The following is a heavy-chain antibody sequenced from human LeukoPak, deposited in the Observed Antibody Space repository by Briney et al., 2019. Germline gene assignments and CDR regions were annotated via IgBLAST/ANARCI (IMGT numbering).Heavy chain of an antibody. CDR2: IYYSGST. J-gene: IGHJ4*02. V-gene: IGHV4-39*01. CDR3: ARRASGGWYQDY. D-gene: IGHD6-19*01. CDR1: GGSLSSSSYY. Sequence: SETLSLTCIVSGGSLSSSSYYWGWIRQPPGKGLEWIGCIYYSGSTYYNPSLKSRVTISVDTSKNQFSLKLSSVTAADTAVYFCARRASGGWYQDYWGQGTLVTVSS.